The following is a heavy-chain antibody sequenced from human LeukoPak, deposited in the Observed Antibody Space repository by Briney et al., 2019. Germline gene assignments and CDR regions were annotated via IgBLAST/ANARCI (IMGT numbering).Heavy chain of an antibody. Sequence: AGGSLRLSCAASGFTFSNYWMSWVCQAPGKGLEWVANIKQHGSEKYYVDSVKGRFTISRDNAKNSLYLQMNSLRADDTAVYYCAREGRESQGFDYWGQGTLVTVSS. V-gene: IGHV3-7*05. J-gene: IGHJ4*02. D-gene: IGHD3-10*01. CDR2: IKQHGSEK. CDR3: AREGRESQGFDY. CDR1: GFTFSNYW.